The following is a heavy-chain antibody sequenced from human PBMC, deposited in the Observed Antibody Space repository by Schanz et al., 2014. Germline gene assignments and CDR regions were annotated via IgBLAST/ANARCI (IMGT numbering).Heavy chain of an antibody. CDR2: LSANGDST. CDR3: GRAGTGMAGWYFEL. CDR1: GFTLSNYA. V-gene: IGHV3-64*01. J-gene: IGHJ2*01. Sequence: EVQLVESGGGLVQPGGSLRLSCAAPGFTLSNYAMHWVRQTPDKGLEWVSGLSANGDSTFYSSSVKGRFTISRDISKNTLFLQMSSLRVDDMAVYYCGRAGTGMAGWYFELWGHGTLVTVSS. D-gene: IGHD5-18*01.